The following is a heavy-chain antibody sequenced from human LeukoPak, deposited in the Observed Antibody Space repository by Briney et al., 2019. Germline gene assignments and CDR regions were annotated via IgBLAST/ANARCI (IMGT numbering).Heavy chain of an antibody. CDR1: GGSISSSSYY. J-gene: IGHJ5*02. V-gene: IGHV4-39*07. CDR3: ARDGCPTTKSSCVGNWFDP. CDR2: IYYSGST. D-gene: IGHD6-13*01. Sequence: SETLSLTCTVSGGSISSSSYYWSWIRQPPGKGLEWIGNIYYSGSTNYNPSLKSRVAISVDASKNQFSLKLSSVTAADTAVYYCARDGCPTTKSSCVGNWFDPWGQGTLVTVSS.